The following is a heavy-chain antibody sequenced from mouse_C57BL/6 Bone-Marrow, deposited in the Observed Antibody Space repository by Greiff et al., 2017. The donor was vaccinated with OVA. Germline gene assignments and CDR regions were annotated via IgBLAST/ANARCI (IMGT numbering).Heavy chain of an antibody. J-gene: IGHJ3*01. CDR2: ISSGGSYT. V-gene: IGHV5-6*02. Sequence: DVMLVESGGDLVKPGGSLKLSCAASGFTFSSYDMSWVRQTPDKRLEWVATISSGGSYTYYPDSVKGRFTISRDNAKNTLYLQMRSLKSEDTAMYYCARQGNWDFSWFAYWGQGTLVTVSA. CDR3: ARQGNWDFSWFAY. D-gene: IGHD4-1*01. CDR1: GFTFSSYD.